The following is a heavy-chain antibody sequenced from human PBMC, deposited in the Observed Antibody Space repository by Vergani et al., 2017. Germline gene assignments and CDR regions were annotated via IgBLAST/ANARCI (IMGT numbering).Heavy chain of an antibody. D-gene: IGHD5-24*01. V-gene: IGHV3-30*18. CDR3: AKVAGWLQLAWYFDL. Sequence: VQLVESGGGLVQPGGSLRLSCAASGFTFSSYGMHWVRQAPGKGLAWVAVISYDGSNKYYADSVKGRFTISRDNSKNTLYLRMNSLRAEDTAVYYCAKVAGWLQLAWYFDLWGRGTLVTVSS. CDR1: GFTFSSYG. J-gene: IGHJ2*01. CDR2: ISYDGSNK.